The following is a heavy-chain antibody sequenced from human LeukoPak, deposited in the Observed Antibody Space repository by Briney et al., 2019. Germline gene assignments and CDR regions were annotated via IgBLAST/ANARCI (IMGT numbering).Heavy chain of an antibody. Sequence: GGSLRLSCVASEFRFGRDWISWVRQAPGKGLEWVACIKQDGSEEYYMGSVRGRFTVSVDNGKNSLYLQMNSLRAEDTARYYCATLDSTKSVFWGRGTAVTVSS. D-gene: IGHD2-2*01. V-gene: IGHV3-7*01. CDR3: ATLDSTKSVF. CDR1: EFRFGRDW. J-gene: IGHJ1*01. CDR2: IKQDGSEE.